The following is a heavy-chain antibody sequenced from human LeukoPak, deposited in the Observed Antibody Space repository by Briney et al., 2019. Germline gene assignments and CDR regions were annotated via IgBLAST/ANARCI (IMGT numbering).Heavy chain of an antibody. CDR2: MNPNSGNT. D-gene: IGHD3-10*01. CDR1: GYTFTSYD. V-gene: IGHV1-8*01. Sequence: ASVKVSCKASGYTFTSYDINWVRQATGQGLEWMGWMNPNSGNTGYAQKFQGRVTMTRNTSISTAYMELSSLRSEDTAVYYCARERITMVRGVLWYYYYYMDVWGKGTTVTISS. CDR3: ARERITMVRGVLWYYYYYMDV. J-gene: IGHJ6*03.